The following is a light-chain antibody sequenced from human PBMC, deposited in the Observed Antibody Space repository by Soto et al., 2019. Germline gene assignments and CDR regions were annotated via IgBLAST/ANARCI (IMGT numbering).Light chain of an antibody. CDR2: KNN. CDR3: AAWDDSLSGRV. J-gene: IGLJ1*01. V-gene: IGLV1-47*01. CDR1: SSNIGSHS. Sequence: QSVLTQPPSASGTPGQRVSISCSGGSSNIGSHSVYWYQQLPGTAPKLLIFKNNQRPSAVPDRFSASKSGTSASLAISGLRSEDEADYYCAAWDDSLSGRVFGTGTKVTVL.